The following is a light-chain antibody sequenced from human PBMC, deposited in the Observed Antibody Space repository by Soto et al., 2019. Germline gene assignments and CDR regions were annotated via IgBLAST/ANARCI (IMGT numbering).Light chain of an antibody. V-gene: IGLV2-14*01. J-gene: IGLJ1*01. CDR3: SSYTSSSTLVV. Sequence: QSALTQPAAVSGSPGQSITISCTGTSSDVGGYNYVSWYQQHPGKAPKLMIYEVSNRPSGVSNRFSGSKSGNTASLTISGRQAEDYADYYCSSYTSSSTLVVFGTGTKLTVL. CDR2: EVS. CDR1: SSDVGGYNY.